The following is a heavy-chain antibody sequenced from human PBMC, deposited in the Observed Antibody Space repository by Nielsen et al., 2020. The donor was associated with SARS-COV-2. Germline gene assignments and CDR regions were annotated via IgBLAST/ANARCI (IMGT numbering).Heavy chain of an antibody. D-gene: IGHD5-18*01. CDR2: ISKSYTPI. CDR1: GFTVSDYY. J-gene: IGHJ6*02. V-gene: IGHV3-11*04. Sequence: GGSLRLSCVASGFTVSDYYMNWVRQAPGKGLEWVSYISKSYTPIDYADSVKGRFTISRDNARNSLYLQMKGLRAEDTAVYYCVRKDTSMGFYYYGMDVWGRGTTVTVSS. CDR3: VRKDTSMGFYYYGMDV.